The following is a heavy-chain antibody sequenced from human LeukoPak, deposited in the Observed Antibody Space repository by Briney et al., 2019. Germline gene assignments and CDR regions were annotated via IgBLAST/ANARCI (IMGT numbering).Heavy chain of an antibody. CDR3: ARGEFICTINTCYASALDS. CDR2: IRAHNGDT. Sequence: GASVTVSFKASGYTFTSYAISWVRQAPGQGLKWMGWIRAHNGDTNHAQQLQGRVTMTTDTSTRTAYMELRSLRSEDTAVYYYARGEFICTINTCYASALDSWGQGTLVTVSS. D-gene: IGHD2-2*01. J-gene: IGHJ4*02. CDR1: GYTFTSYA. V-gene: IGHV1-18*01.